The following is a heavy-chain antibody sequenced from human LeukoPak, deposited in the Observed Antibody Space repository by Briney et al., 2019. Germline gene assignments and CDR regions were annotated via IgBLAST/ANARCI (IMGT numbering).Heavy chain of an antibody. CDR2: INHNGNVN. CDR1: GFSLSGYW. Sequence: PGGSLRLSCVASGFSLSGYWMNWARQAPGKGLEWVASINHNGNVNYYVDSVKGRFTISRDNAKNSLYLQMSNLRAEDTAVYFCARGGGLDVWGQGATVTVSS. J-gene: IGHJ6*02. V-gene: IGHV3-7*03. D-gene: IGHD3-16*01. CDR3: ARGGGLDV.